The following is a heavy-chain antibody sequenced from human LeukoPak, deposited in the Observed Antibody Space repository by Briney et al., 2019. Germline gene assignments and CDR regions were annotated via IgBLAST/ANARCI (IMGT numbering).Heavy chain of an antibody. D-gene: IGHD1-26*01. CDR1: GFTFGSYA. Sequence: PGGSLRLSCAASGFTFGSYAMHWVRQGPGKGLEWVTFTSYDGKNTHYADSVKGRFTISRDNSKNTLYLQVNSLRAEDTAVYYCAKGGKWDVTPFDYWGQGTLVTVSS. V-gene: IGHV3-30*04. J-gene: IGHJ4*02. CDR3: AKGGKWDVTPFDY. CDR2: TSYDGKNT.